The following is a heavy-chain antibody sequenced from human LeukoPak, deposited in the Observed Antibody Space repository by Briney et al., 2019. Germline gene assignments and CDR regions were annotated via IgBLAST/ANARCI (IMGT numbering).Heavy chain of an antibody. CDR1: GFTVSSNY. D-gene: IGHD1-26*01. J-gene: IGHJ4*02. CDR2: MYSGGST. V-gene: IGHV3-53*01. Sequence: GGSLRLSCAASGFTVSSNYMSWVRQAPGKGLEWVSVMYSGGSTYYADSVKGRFTISRDNSKNTLYLQMNSLRAEDTAVYYCARGALSESYPYYFDYWGQGILVTVSS. CDR3: ARGALSESYPYYFDY.